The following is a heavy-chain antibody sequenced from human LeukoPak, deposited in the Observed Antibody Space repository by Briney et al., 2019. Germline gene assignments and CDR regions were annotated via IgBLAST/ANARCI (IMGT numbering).Heavy chain of an antibody. J-gene: IGHJ6*03. Sequence: GASVKVSCKASGYTSTSYDINWVRQATGQGLEWMGWISGNDGNTNYAQKLQGRVTMTTDTSTSTAYMEVRSLRSDDTAVYYCARRAVGNSYYHSMDVWGKGTTVTISS. CDR3: ARRAVGNSYYHSMDV. D-gene: IGHD6-19*01. V-gene: IGHV1-18*01. CDR1: GYTSTSYD. CDR2: ISGNDGNT.